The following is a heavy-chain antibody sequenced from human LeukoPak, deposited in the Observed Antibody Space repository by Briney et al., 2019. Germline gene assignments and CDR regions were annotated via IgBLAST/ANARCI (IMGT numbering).Heavy chain of an antibody. CDR2: IYTSGST. CDR1: GGSISSYY. J-gene: IGHJ6*03. Sequence: SETLSLTCTVSGGSISSYYWSWIRQPAGKGLEWIGRIYTSGSTNYNPSLKSRVTMSVDTSKNQFSLKLSSVTAADTAVYYCARGSMVGARRYYYMDVWGKGTTVTVSS. D-gene: IGHD1-26*01. V-gene: IGHV4-4*07. CDR3: ARGSMVGARRYYYMDV.